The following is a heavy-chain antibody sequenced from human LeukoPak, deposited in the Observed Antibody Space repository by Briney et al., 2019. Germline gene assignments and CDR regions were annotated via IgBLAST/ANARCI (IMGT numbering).Heavy chain of an antibody. J-gene: IGHJ5*02. V-gene: IGHV3-66*02. CDR1: GFIVNSYA. CDR3: ARDRAEEKTWVEFAP. Sequence: GGSLRLSCAASGFIVNSYAMSWVRQAPGKGLAWVSLIYSDGVTQYADSVKGRFTISRDNSKNTLYLQMNSLRDEDTAVYFCARDRAEEKTWVEFAPGGQGPLVTVSS. CDR2: IYSDGVT.